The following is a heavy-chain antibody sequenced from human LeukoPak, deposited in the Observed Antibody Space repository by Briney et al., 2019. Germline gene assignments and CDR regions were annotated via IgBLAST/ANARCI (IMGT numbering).Heavy chain of an antibody. Sequence: GGSLRLSCAASGFTFSSYAMSWVRQAPGKGLEWVSSISSSRSYIYYADSVKGRFTISRDNAQNSLYLQMNSLRAEDTAVYYCARGPFCGGDCSWAVIDYWGQGTLVTVSS. J-gene: IGHJ4*02. V-gene: IGHV3-21*01. CDR3: ARGPFCGGDCSWAVIDY. D-gene: IGHD2-21*02. CDR2: ISSSRSYI. CDR1: GFTFSSYA.